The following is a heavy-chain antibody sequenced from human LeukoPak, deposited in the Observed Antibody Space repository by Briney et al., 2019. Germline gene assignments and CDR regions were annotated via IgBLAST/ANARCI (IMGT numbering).Heavy chain of an antibody. CDR2: INPSGTST. J-gene: IGHJ5*02. D-gene: IGHD6-25*01. V-gene: IGHV1-46*01. CDR1: GYCFTHYY. CDR3: AIGRPGRVYESSENCLSDP. Sequence: ASVKVSCKECGYCFTHYYLHWLRPAPGQGLEWMGIINPSGTSTTYAQKFQGRVTMTMDTSTSTVYMELSSLRSEDTAMYYCAIGRPGRVYESSENCLSDPWGQGTLVTVSS.